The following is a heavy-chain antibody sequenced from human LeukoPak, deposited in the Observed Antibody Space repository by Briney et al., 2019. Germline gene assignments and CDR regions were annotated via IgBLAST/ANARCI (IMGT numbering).Heavy chain of an antibody. J-gene: IGHJ4*02. D-gene: IGHD3-22*01. CDR2: IHSLGGT. CDR1: GGSISGNY. Sequence: KPSETLSLTCSVSGGSISGNYWSWIRQSPEKGLEWIGYIHSLGGTNYNPSLKSRVTITVDTSNNQFSLKMTSMTAADTAVYYWARQISGNYGSSPVFVSWGQGSLVTVSS. V-gene: IGHV4-59*01. CDR3: ARQISGNYGSSPVFVS.